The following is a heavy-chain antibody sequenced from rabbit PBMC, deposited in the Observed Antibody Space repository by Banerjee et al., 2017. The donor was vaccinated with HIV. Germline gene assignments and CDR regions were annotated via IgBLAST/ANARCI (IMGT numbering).Heavy chain of an antibody. CDR2: INIATGKS. J-gene: IGHJ4*01. V-gene: IGHV1S45*01. CDR1: GVSLNDKDV. D-gene: IGHD1-1*01. CDR3: ARDLVTVIGWNFNL. Sequence: QEQLEESAGGLVQPGGSLKLSCKASGVSLNDKDVMCWVRQAPGKGLEWIACINIATGKSVYASWAKGRFIMFRTSSTTVTLQMTSLTAADTATYFCARDLVTVIGWNFNLWGQGTLVTVS.